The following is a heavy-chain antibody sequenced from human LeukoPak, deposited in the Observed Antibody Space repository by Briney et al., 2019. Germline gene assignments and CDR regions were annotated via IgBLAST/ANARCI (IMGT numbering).Heavy chain of an antibody. V-gene: IGHV2-5*01. CDR3: ARHLSGYSYGYGYYYYMDV. CDR1: GFSLSTSGVG. Sequence: SDPTLVNPTQTLTLTCTFSGFSLSTSGVGVGWIRQPPGKALEWLALIYWNDDKRYSPSLKSRLTITKDTSKNQVVLTMSNMDPVDTATYYCARHLSGYSYGYGYYYYMDVWGKGTTVTVSS. D-gene: IGHD5-18*01. J-gene: IGHJ6*03. CDR2: IYWNDDK.